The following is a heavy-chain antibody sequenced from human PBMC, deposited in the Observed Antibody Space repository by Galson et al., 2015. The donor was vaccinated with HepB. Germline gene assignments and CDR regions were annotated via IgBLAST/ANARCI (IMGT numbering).Heavy chain of an antibody. V-gene: IGHV3-30-3*01. J-gene: IGHJ4*02. CDR3: SRTYESDWYYDH. Sequence: SLRLSCAASGFSFSSYAMHWVRQAPGKGLEWVTIVSYDGTKKYYADSVKGRFTIFRDNSKNTLYLQMNSLRAEDTAVYYCSRTYESDWYYDHWGQGTLVTVSS. D-gene: IGHD2-21*02. CDR1: GFSFSSYA. CDR2: VSYDGTKK.